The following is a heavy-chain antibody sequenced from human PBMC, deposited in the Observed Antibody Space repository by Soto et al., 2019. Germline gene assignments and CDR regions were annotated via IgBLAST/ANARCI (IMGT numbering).Heavy chain of an antibody. V-gene: IGHV4-30-4*01. CDR3: ARDAGIAVAGTVSDFQH. J-gene: IGHJ1*01. Sequence: SETLSLTCTVSGGSISSGVYYWSWVRQPPGKGLEWIGYIYYSGSTYYNPSLKSRVTISVDTSKNQFSLKLSSVTAADTAVYYCARDAGIAVAGTVSDFQHWGQGTLVTVSS. CDR1: GGSISSGVYY. CDR2: IYYSGST. D-gene: IGHD6-19*01.